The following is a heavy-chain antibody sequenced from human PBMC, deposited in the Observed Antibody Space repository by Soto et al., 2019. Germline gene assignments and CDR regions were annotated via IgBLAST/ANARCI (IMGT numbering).Heavy chain of an antibody. Sequence: SLKVSCKASGGTFSSYAISWVRQAPGHRLEWMGGIIPIFGTANYAQKFQGRVTITADESTSTAYMELSSLRSEDTAVYYCAREPPYYDIHRSPSHFDYWGQGTLVTVSS. CDR3: AREPPYYDIHRSPSHFDY. CDR1: GGTFSSYA. J-gene: IGHJ4*02. D-gene: IGHD3-22*01. CDR2: IIPIFGTA. V-gene: IGHV1-69*13.